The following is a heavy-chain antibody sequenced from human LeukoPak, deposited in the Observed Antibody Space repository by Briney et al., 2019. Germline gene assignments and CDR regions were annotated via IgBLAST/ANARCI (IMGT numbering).Heavy chain of an antibody. J-gene: IGHJ1*01. CDR3: AREGYYYDSSGQYFQH. CDR1: GGTLSSYA. V-gene: IGHV1-69*05. CDR2: IIPIFGTA. Sequence: GASVKVSCKASGGTLSSYAISWVRQAPGQGLEWMGGIIPIFGTANYAQKFQGRVTITTDESTSTAYMELSSLRSEDTAVYYCAREGYYYDSSGQYFQHWGQGTLVTVSS. D-gene: IGHD3-22*01.